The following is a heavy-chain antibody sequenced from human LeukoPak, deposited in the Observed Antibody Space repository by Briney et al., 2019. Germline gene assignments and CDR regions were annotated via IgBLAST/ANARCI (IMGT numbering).Heavy chain of an antibody. Sequence: GGSLRLSCAASGFTLSSYWMHWVRQTPGKGLVWVSRLDSDGSNPRYADSVKGRFTISRDNAKTTLYLQMNSLRVEDTAVYYCAKESGGGGQGFDFWGQGTLVTVSS. CDR1: GFTLSSYW. CDR2: LDSDGSNP. V-gene: IGHV3-74*01. D-gene: IGHD2-15*01. J-gene: IGHJ4*02. CDR3: AKESGGGGQGFDF.